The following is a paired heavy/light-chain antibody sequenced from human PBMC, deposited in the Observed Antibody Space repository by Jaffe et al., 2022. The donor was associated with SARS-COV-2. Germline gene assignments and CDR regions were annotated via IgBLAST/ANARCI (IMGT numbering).Heavy chain of an antibody. J-gene: IGHJ4*02. V-gene: IGHV3-23*01. CDR2: ISGSGDIT. CDR1: GLTFNTHP. Sequence: EVQLLGSGGGLVQPGGSLRLSCAASGLTFNTHPISWLRQAPGKGLEWVSAISGSGDITRYADSVKGRFTISRDNSKNTLYLQMGSLRAEDTAVYYCAKRGRDWGGPFDYWGQGILVTVSS. D-gene: IGHD7-27*01. CDR3: AKRGRDWGGPFDY.
Light chain of an antibody. CDR3: QQYNNWPLT. V-gene: IGKV3D-15*01. J-gene: IGKJ4*01. Sequence: EIVMTQSPATLSVSPGERATLSCRASQSISSNLAWYQQKPGQVPRLLIYDTSTRASGIPATFSGSGSGTEFTLTISSLQSEDFAVYYCQQYNNWPLTFGGGTKVEIK. CDR2: DTS. CDR1: QSISSN.